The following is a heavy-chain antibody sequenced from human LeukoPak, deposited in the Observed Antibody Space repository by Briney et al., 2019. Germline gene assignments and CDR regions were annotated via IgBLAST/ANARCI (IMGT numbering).Heavy chain of an antibody. D-gene: IGHD2-2*01. Sequence: SETLSLTCAVYGGSFSGYYWSWIRQPPGKGLEWIGEINHSRGTNYNPSLKSRVTISVDASKKQFSLKLSSVTAADTAVYYCSGVLPTAPFCGMDVWGKGITVTVFS. CDR2: INHSRGT. CDR3: SGVLPTAPFCGMDV. CDR1: GGSFSGYY. V-gene: IGHV4-34*01. J-gene: IGHJ6*01.